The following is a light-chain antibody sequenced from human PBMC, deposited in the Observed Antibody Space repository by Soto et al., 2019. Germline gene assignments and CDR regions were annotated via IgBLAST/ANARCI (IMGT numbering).Light chain of an antibody. J-gene: IGLJ3*02. Sequence: SYELTQPPSVSVAPGNTASVTCGGNNIGSKSVHWYQQKPGQAPVLVIYFNGDRPSGIPERFSGSTSGNTATLTITRVEAGDEADYYCQVWDSGSDHVMFGGGTKVIVL. CDR3: QVWDSGSDHVM. V-gene: IGLV3-21*04. CDR2: FNG. CDR1: NIGSKS.